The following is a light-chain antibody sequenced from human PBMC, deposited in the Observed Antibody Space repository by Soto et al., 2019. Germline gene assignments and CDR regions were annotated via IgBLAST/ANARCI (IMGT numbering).Light chain of an antibody. J-gene: IGLJ1*01. CDR2: EVS. V-gene: IGLV2-8*02. CDR3: ISYAVSTSYV. CDR1: SSDVGGYNF. Sequence: HSVLTQPPSASRSPGQSVTISCTGTSSDVGGYNFVSWYQQHPGKAPKLMIYEVSKRPSGVPDRFSGSKSGNTASLTVSGLQAEDEADYYCISYAVSTSYVFGTGTKVTVL.